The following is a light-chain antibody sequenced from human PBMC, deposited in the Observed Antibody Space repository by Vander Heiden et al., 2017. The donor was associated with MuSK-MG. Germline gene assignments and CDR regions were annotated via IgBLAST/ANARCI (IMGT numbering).Light chain of an antibody. CDR3: QQYDNLPFT. CDR1: QDISNY. V-gene: IGKV1-33*01. J-gene: IGKJ5*01. Sequence: DIQMTQSPASLSASVGDRVTITCQASQDISNYLTWYQQKPGKAPRLLIYDASTRETGVPARFSGSGSGTEFTLTISSLQPEDIAIYYCQQYDNLPFTFGQGTRLEIK. CDR2: DAS.